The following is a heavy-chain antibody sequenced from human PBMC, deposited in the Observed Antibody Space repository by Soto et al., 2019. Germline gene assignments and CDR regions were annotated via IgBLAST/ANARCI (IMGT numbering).Heavy chain of an antibody. J-gene: IGHJ4*02. CDR1: GGSVSSYY. V-gene: IGHV4-59*08. CDR3: ARRYGGNLDY. Sequence: SETLSLTCTVSGGSVSSYYWSWIRQPPGKGLEWIGYIYYSGSTNYNPSLKSRVTISVDTSKNQFSLKLSSVTAADTAVYYCARRYGGNLDYWGQGTLVTVSS. CDR2: IYYSGST. D-gene: IGHD1-26*01.